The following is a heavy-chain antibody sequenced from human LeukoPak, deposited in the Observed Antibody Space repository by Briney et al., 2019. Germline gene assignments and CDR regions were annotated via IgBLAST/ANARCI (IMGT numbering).Heavy chain of an antibody. J-gene: IGHJ2*01. Sequence: TLSLTCTVSGDSISSDYSYWTWLRQHPGKGLEWIGYIYYTGSTYYNPSLKSRLTVSVDTSKNQFSLKLSSVTAADTAVYYCARARGYDILTGYYRGWYFDLWGRGTLVTVSS. CDR3: ARARGYDILTGYYRGWYFDL. CDR1: GDSISSDYSY. D-gene: IGHD3-9*01. V-gene: IGHV4-31*03. CDR2: IYYTGST.